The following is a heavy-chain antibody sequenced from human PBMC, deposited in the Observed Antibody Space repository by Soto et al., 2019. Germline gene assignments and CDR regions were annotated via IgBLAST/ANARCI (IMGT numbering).Heavy chain of an antibody. J-gene: IGHJ4*02. CDR3: AKAGPNSQGRNYFDY. V-gene: IGHV3-23*01. CDR1: GFTFSSYA. D-gene: IGHD1-26*01. CDR2: ISDSGGST. Sequence: PWGTLRLSCAASGFTFSSYAMSWVRQGPGKGLEWVSAISDSGGSTYYADSVRGRFSISRDNSKNTLHLQMNSLRAEDTALYYCAKAGPNSQGRNYFDYWGQGT.